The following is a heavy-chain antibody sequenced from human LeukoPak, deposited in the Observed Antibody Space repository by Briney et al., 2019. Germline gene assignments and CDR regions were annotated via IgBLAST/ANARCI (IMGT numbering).Heavy chain of an antibody. J-gene: IGHJ4*02. D-gene: IGHD2-15*01. CDR1: GYTFTSYY. Sequence: GASVKVSCKASGYTFTSYYMHWVRQAPGQGLEWMGIINPSGGSTSYAQKFQGRVTMTRDTSTSTVYMELSSLRSEDTAVYYCARAPHLGYCSGGSCYFDYFDYWGQGTLVTVSS. CDR2: INPSGGST. V-gene: IGHV1-46*01. CDR3: ARAPHLGYCSGGSCYFDYFDY.